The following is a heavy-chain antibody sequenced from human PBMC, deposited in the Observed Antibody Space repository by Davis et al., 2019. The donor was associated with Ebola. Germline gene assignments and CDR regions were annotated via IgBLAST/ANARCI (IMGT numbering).Heavy chain of an antibody. J-gene: IGHJ6*02. CDR2: TYYRSKWYN. D-gene: IGHD3-22*01. CDR1: GDSVSSNSAA. V-gene: IGHV6-1*01. CDR3: ARDRRYYDSSGYLLYYYYGMDV. Sequence: SQTLSLTCAISGDSVSSNSAAWNWIRQSPSRGLEWLGRTYYRSKWYNDYAVSVKSRITINPDTSKNQFSLQLNSVTPEDTAVYYCARDRRYYDSSGYLLYYYYGMDVWGQGTTVTVSS.